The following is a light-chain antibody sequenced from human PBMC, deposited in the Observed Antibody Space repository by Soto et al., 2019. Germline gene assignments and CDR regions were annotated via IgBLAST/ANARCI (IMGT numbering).Light chain of an antibody. CDR1: QDISNY. V-gene: IGKV1-33*01. Sequence: DIQMTQSPSSLSASVGDRVTITCQASQDISNYLNWYQQKPGKAPNLLTDDASNLETGVPSRFSVSGSVTDFTFSISSLQPEYIATYYCHQYDNLPQTFGQGTKLEIK. CDR2: DAS. J-gene: IGKJ2*01. CDR3: HQYDNLPQT.